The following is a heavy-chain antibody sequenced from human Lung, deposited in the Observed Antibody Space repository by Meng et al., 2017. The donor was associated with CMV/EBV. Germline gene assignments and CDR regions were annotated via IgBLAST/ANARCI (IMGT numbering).Heavy chain of an antibody. J-gene: IGHJ5*02. CDR2: IEDNGSGV. CDR1: GFTFSNFW. Sequence: GESLKISCAASGFTFSNFWMNWVRQAPGKGLEWVANIEDNGSGVYYVDSVKGRFTISRDNARNALYLQMDSLRVEDTAVYYCYMGHYSGAWGQGTLVTV. D-gene: IGHD1-26*01. V-gene: IGHV3-7*01. CDR3: YMGHYSGA.